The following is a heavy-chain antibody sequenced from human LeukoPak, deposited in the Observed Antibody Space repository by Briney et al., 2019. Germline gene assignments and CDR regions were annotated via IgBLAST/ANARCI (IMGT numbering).Heavy chain of an antibody. V-gene: IGHV1-69*06. CDR1: GYTFTSYA. Sequence: SVKVSCKASGYTFTSYAISWVRQAPGQGLEWMGGIIPMFGTANYAQKVQGRVTITADKSTSTAYMELSSLRSEDTAVYYCARDRWPVTRIHYYYTMDVWGEGTTVTVSS. J-gene: IGHJ6*03. CDR3: ARDRWPVTRIHYYYTMDV. D-gene: IGHD4-17*01. CDR2: IIPMFGTA.